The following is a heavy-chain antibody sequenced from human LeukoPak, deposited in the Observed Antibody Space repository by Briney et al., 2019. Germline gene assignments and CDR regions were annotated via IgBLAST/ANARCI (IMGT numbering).Heavy chain of an antibody. J-gene: IGHJ4*02. Sequence: SETLSLTCTVSGGSISSYYWSWIRQPAGKGLEWIGRIFSSGITKYNPSLKSRLTISVDTSKNQFSLKLSSVTAADTAVYYCARTYYYGSGSYYPFDYWGQGTLVTVSS. CDR3: ARTYYYGSGSYYPFDY. CDR2: IFSSGIT. CDR1: GGSISSYY. D-gene: IGHD3-10*01. V-gene: IGHV4-4*07.